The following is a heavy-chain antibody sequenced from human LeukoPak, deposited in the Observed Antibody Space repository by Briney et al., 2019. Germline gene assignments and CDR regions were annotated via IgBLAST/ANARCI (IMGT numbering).Heavy chain of an antibody. CDR2: IYRLGNT. Sequence: SETLSLTCSVSGDSITTDYWSWIRQPPGKGLEWIGYIYRLGNTDYSPSPKSRVTISVDTSKNQLSLNLSSVTAADTAVYYCAGRGQRYFRDWGQGTLVTVSS. V-gene: IGHV4-4*08. CDR3: AGRGQRYFRD. CDR1: GDSITTDY. J-gene: IGHJ1*01.